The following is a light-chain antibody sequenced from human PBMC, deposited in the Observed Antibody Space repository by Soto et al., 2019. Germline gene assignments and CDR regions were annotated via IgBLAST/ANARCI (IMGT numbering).Light chain of an antibody. CDR2: AAS. CDR3: QQCNNWPYT. CDR1: QSVSYN. V-gene: IGKV3-15*01. J-gene: IGKJ2*01. Sequence: EVVMTQSPATLSVSPGERATLSCRASQSVSYNLAWYQQKPGQAPRLLIYAASTRATSIPARFSGSESGTEFTLIINSLQSEDFAVYYCQQCNNWPYTFGQGTKLEIK.